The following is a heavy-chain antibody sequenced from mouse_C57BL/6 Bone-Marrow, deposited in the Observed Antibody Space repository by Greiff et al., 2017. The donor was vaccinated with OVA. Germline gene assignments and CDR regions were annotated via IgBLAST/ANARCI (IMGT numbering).Heavy chain of an antibody. V-gene: IGHV3-6*01. J-gene: IGHJ1*03. CDR2: ISYDGSN. Sequence: DVKLVESGPGLVKPSQSLSLTCSVTGYSITSGYYWNWIRQFPGNKLEWMGYISYDGSNNYNPSLKNRISITRDTSKNQFFLKLNSVTTEDTATYYCARAWYFDVWGTGTTVTVSS. CDR1: GYSITSGYY. CDR3: ARAWYFDV.